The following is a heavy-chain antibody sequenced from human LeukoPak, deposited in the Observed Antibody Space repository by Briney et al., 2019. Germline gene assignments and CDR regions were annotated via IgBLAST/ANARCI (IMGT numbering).Heavy chain of an antibody. J-gene: IGHJ4*02. CDR3: ARGGGEYYDILTGYFPFDY. Sequence: SETLSLTCAVYGGSFSGYYWSWIRQPPGEGLEWIGEINHSGSTNYNPSLKSRVTMSVDTSKNQFSLKLSSVTAADTAVYYCARGGGEYYDILTGYFPFDYWGQGTLVTVSS. D-gene: IGHD3-9*01. CDR1: GGSFSGYY. V-gene: IGHV4-34*01. CDR2: INHSGST.